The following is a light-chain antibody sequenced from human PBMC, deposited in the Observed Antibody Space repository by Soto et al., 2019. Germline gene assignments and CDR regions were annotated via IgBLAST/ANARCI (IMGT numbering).Light chain of an antibody. CDR2: WAS. CDR3: QQYLGTPVT. CDR1: RTVLYSPNSKNY. Sequence: DIVMTQSPDSLAVSLGERATINCKSSRTVLYSPNSKNYLAWYQQKPGQPPKLLISWASTRESGVPDRFSGSGSGTDFTLTISSLQDGDAAVYYCQQYLGTPVTFGQGTRLEIK. J-gene: IGKJ5*01. V-gene: IGKV4-1*01.